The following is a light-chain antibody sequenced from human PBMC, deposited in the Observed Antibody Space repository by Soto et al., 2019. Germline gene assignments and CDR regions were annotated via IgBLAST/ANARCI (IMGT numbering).Light chain of an antibody. CDR1: QSVSSNY. J-gene: IGKJ5*01. Sequence: EVVLTQSPATLSLSPGERATLSCRAGQSVSSNYLAWYQQKPGQAPRLLIYAASSRATGIPDRFSGSGSGTDFTLTITRLEPEDSAVYFCQQYTGPPTTFGQGTRLEIK. CDR2: AAS. V-gene: IGKV3-20*01. CDR3: QQYTGPPTT.